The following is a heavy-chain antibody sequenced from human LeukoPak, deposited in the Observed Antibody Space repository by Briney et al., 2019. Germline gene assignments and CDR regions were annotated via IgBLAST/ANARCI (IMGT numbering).Heavy chain of an antibody. D-gene: IGHD3/OR15-3a*01. CDR2: IYYSGST. CDR3: VRVAQGSGYYTLDY. CDR1: GGSFSSSSYY. J-gene: IGHJ4*02. Sequence: PSETLSLTCTVSGGSFSSSSYYWGWIRQPPGKGLEWIGSIYYSGSTYYNPSLKSRVTTSVDTSKNQFSLKLSSVTAADTAVYYCVRVAQGSGYYTLDYWGQGTLVTVSS. V-gene: IGHV4-39*07.